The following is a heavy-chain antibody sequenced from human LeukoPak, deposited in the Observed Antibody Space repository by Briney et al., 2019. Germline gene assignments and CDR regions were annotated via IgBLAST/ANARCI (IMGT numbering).Heavy chain of an antibody. CDR3: ARAVIVVAAATQRNWFDP. CDR2: IHYSGST. J-gene: IGHJ5*02. D-gene: IGHD2-15*01. Sequence: PSETLSLTCTVSGGSISSYYWSWIRQPPGKGLEWIGYIHYSGSTNNNPSLKSRVTISVDTSKNQFSLKLSSVTAADTAIYYCARAVIVVAAATQRNWFDPWGQGTLVTVSS. V-gene: IGHV4-59*12. CDR1: GGSISSYY.